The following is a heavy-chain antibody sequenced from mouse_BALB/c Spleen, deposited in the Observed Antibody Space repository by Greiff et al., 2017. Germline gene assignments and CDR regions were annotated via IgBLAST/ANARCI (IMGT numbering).Heavy chain of an antibody. D-gene: IGHD4-1*01. J-gene: IGHJ2*01. CDR3: ALGFDY. Sequence: EVKLVESGAELARPGASVKMSCKASGYTFTSYTMHWVKQKPGQGLEWIGYINPYNDGTKYNEKFKGKATLTSDKSSSTAYMELSSLTSEDSAVYYCALGFDYWGQGTTLTVSS. V-gene: IGHV1-14*01. CDR1: GYTFTSYT. CDR2: INPYNDGT.